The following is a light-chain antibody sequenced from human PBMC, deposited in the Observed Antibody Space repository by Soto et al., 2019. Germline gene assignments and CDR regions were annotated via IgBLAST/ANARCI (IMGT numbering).Light chain of an antibody. CDR2: DVS. CDR1: SSDVGGYNY. J-gene: IGLJ1*01. Sequence: QSALTQPRSVSGSPGQSVTISCTGTSSDVGGYNYVSWYQQHPGKAPKLMIYDVSKRPSGVPDRFSGSKSGNTASLTISGRQAEDEADSYCCSYAGSYYVFGTGTKLTVL. CDR3: CSYAGSYYV. V-gene: IGLV2-11*01.